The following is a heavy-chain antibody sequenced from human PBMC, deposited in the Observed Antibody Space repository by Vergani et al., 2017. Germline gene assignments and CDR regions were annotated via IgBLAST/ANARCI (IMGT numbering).Heavy chain of an antibody. V-gene: IGHV1-69*04. D-gene: IGHD6-6*01. CDR2: IIPILGIA. Sequence: QVQLVQSGAEVKKPGSSVKVSCKASGGTFSSYAISWVRQAPGQGLEWMGRIIPILGIANYAQKFQGRVTITADKSTSTAYMELSSLRSEDTAVYYCARVRGGSSSGREDDWGQGTLVTVSS. CDR1: GGTFSSYA. CDR3: ARVRGGSSSGREDD. J-gene: IGHJ4*02.